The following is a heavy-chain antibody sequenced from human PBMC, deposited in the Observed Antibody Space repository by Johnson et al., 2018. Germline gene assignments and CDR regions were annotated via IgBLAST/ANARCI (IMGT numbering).Heavy chain of an antibody. CDR1: GFTFSGAA. V-gene: IGHV3-73*02. Sequence: EVQLVETGGGLVQPGGSLKLSCAASGFTFSGAAIHWVRQASGKGLEWVGRIRSKGNSYATAYAASLKGRFTISSDDSKNPAYLQMNILKTEDTAVYYCTKLLHDYGATFDSWGQGTMVTVSS. J-gene: IGHJ3*02. D-gene: IGHD4-17*01. CDR3: TKLLHDYGATFDS. CDR2: IRSKGNSYAT.